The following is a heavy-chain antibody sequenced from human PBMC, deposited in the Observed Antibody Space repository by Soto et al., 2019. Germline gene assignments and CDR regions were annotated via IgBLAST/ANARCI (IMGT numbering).Heavy chain of an antibody. CDR3: ARGDDYGDYIEAYYFDY. D-gene: IGHD4-17*01. CDR2: IWYDGSNK. CDR1: GFTFSSYG. V-gene: IGHV3-33*01. J-gene: IGHJ4*02. Sequence: GGSLRLSCAASGFTFSSYGMHWVRQAPGKGLEWVAVIWYDGSNKYYADSVKGRFTIYRDNSKNTLYLQMNSLRAEDTAVYYCARGDDYGDYIEAYYFDYWGQGTLVTVSS.